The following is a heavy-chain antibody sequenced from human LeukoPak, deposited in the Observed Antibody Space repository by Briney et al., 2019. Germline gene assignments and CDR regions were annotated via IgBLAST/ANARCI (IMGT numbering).Heavy chain of an antibody. CDR2: INPNSGGT. V-gene: IGHV1-2*02. J-gene: IGHJ5*02. CDR3: ASGSGSYYTNNWFDP. CDR1: GYTFTGYY. Sequence: ASVKLSCKASGYTFTGYYMHWVRQHPGQRLESMAWINPNSGGTNYAQKFQGRVTMTRDTSISTAYMELSRLRSDDTAVYYCASGSGSYYTNNWFDPWGQGTLVTVSS. D-gene: IGHD3-10*01.